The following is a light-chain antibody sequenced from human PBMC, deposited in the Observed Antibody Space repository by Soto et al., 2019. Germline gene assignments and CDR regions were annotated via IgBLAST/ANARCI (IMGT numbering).Light chain of an antibody. CDR1: QTVSNY. Sequence: EIVFTQSPATLSLSHGERATLSSRASQTVSNYLLWYQQKPGQAPRLLIYDASNRATGIPARFSGSGSETDFTLTISSLEPEDVALYYCQQRMNWPLTFGQGTRLEI. CDR3: QQRMNWPLT. V-gene: IGKV3-11*01. J-gene: IGKJ5*01. CDR2: DAS.